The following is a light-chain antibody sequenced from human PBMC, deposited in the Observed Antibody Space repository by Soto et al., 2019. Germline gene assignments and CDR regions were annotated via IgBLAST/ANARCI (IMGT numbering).Light chain of an antibody. CDR2: AAS. J-gene: IGKJ4*01. CDR3: QQLNTYPST. V-gene: IGKV1-39*01. CDR1: QSINTY. Sequence: DIQMTQSPSSLSASVGDRVTITCRASQSINTYLNWYQQKPGKAPKLLIYAASSLQSGVPSRFSGSGSGTDFTLTISSLQPEDFATYYCQQLNTYPSTFGGGTKVEIQ.